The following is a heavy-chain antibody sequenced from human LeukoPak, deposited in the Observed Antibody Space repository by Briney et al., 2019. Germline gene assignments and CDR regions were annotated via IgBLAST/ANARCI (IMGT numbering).Heavy chain of an antibody. J-gene: IGHJ4*02. CDR2: INHSGST. V-gene: IGHV4-34*01. D-gene: IGHD3-10*01. CDR1: GGSFSGYY. Sequence: PSETLSLTCAVYGGSFSGYYWSWIRQPPGKGLEWIGEINHSGSTNYNPSLKSRVTISVDTSKNQFSLKLSSVTAADTAVYYCAIAEKVRGVPFDYWGQGTLVTVSS. CDR3: AIAEKVRGVPFDY.